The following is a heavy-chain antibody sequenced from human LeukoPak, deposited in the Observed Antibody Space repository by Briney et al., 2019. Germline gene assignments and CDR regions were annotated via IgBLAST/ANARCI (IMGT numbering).Heavy chain of an antibody. V-gene: IGHV4-4*07. Sequence: SETLSLTCTVSGGSISSYYWSWIRQPAGKGLEWIGRIETSGNTNYKPSLKSRVTMSVDTSKNQFSLTLSSVTAADTAVYYCARVFGSSWPIYYYYMDVWGKGTTVTVSS. D-gene: IGHD6-13*01. CDR3: ARVFGSSWPIYYYYMDV. CDR1: GGSISSYY. J-gene: IGHJ6*03. CDR2: IETSGNT.